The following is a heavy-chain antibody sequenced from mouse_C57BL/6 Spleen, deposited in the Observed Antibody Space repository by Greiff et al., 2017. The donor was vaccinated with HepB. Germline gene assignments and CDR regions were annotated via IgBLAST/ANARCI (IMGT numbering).Heavy chain of an antibody. V-gene: IGHV5-17*01. CDR2: ISSGSSTI. CDR1: GFTFSDYG. CDR3: ARPIYCYGSSYFDY. D-gene: IGHD1-1*01. Sequence: EVHLVESGGGLVKPGGSLKLSCAASGFTFSDYGMHWVRQAPEKGLEWVAYISSGSSTIYYADTVKGRFTISRDNAKNTLFLQMTSLRSEDTAMYYCARPIYCYGSSYFDYWGQGTTLTVSS. J-gene: IGHJ2*01.